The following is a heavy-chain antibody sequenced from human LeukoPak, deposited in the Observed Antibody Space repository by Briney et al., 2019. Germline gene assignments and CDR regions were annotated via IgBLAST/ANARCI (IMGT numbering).Heavy chain of an antibody. CDR1: GGSISSSS. CDR2: ISSSSSYI. Sequence: ETLSLTCTVSGGSISSSSYYWGWIRQPPGKGLEWVSSISSSSSYIYYADSVKGRFTISRDNAKNSLYLQMNSLRAEDTAVYYCARSTIFGVVIIDYWGQGTLVTVSS. J-gene: IGHJ4*02. D-gene: IGHD3-3*01. CDR3: ARSTIFGVVIIDY. V-gene: IGHV3-21*01.